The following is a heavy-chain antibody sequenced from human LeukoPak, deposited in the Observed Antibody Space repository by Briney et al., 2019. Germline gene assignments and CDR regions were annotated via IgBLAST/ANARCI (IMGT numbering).Heavy chain of an antibody. CDR1: GFTFSSYS. CDR2: ISSSSSYI. D-gene: IGHD4/OR15-4a*01. V-gene: IGHV3-21*01. J-gene: IGHJ4*02. CDR3: ARGSAMVNDY. Sequence: PGGSLRLSCAASGFTFSSYSMNWVRQAPGKGLEWVSSISSSSSYIYYADSVKGRFTISRDNAKNSLYLQINSLRAEDTAVYYCARGSAMVNDYWGQGTLVTVSS.